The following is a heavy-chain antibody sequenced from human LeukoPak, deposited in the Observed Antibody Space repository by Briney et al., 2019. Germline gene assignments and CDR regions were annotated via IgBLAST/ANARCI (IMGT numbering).Heavy chain of an antibody. CDR1: GFTFSTYA. CDR2: ISGSGGST. J-gene: IGHJ4*02. CDR3: AKIRVDTAMVAYFDY. Sequence: GGSLRLSCAASGFTFSTYAMSWVRQAPGKGLEWVSAISGSGGSTYYADSVKGRFTISRDNSKNTLYLQMNSLRAEDTAVYYCAKIRVDTAMVAYFDYWGQGTLVTVSS. V-gene: IGHV3-23*01. D-gene: IGHD5-18*01.